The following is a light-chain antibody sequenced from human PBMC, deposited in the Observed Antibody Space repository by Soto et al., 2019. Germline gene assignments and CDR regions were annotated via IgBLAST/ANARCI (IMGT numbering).Light chain of an antibody. V-gene: IGKV3-15*01. CDR1: QRVSSSY. Sequence: VLMHSSGTLSFSPGEGATLSCRASQRVSSSYLAWYHHKPGQAPRLLIYDASTRALDTPARFAGSGSGTEFILTISSLQSEDFAVYFCQQYNYWPITFGQGTRLEIK. CDR3: QQYNYWPIT. CDR2: DAS. J-gene: IGKJ5*01.